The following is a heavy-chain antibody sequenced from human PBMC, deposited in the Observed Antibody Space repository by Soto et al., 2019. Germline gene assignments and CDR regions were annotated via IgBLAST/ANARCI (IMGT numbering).Heavy chain of an antibody. J-gene: IGHJ4*02. CDR1: GNTFTSYS. Sequence: ASVKVSCKAPGNTFTSYSVYWVRQAPGQGLEWIRWINAGNGNTRYSQKFQDRVTITRDTSASTVYMELSSLRSEDTAVYYCAKDRYSSSWYVGAFDYWGQGTLVTVSS. CDR2: INAGNGNT. CDR3: AKDRYSSSWYVGAFDY. D-gene: IGHD6-13*01. V-gene: IGHV1-3*01.